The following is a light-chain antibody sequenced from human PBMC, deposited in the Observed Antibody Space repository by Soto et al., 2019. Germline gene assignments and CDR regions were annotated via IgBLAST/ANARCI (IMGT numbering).Light chain of an antibody. J-gene: IGKJ1*01. CDR3: QQYNTYLS. Sequence: DLQMTQSPSTLSASVGNRVTISCRASQSISRWLTWYQQKPGKAPTLLIYHASSLESGVPSRFSGSGSGTEFTLTISSLQPDDVATYYCQQYNTYLSFGQGTKVEIK. CDR1: QSISRW. CDR2: HAS. V-gene: IGKV1-5*01.